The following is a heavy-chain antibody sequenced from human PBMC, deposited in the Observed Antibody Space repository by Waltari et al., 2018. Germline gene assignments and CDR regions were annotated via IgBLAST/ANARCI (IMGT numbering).Heavy chain of an antibody. CDR3: ARHRLSSMDV. Sequence: EVQLVESGGGLVQPGGSLRLSCAASGFTCSSYWMNWVRQAPGKGLVWVSRIISDGSSTSYADSVKGRFTISRDNAKNTLYLQMNSLRAEDTAVYYCARHRLSSMDVWGQGTTVTVSS. D-gene: IGHD5-12*01. CDR1: GFTCSSYW. V-gene: IGHV3-74*01. CDR2: IISDGSST. J-gene: IGHJ6*02.